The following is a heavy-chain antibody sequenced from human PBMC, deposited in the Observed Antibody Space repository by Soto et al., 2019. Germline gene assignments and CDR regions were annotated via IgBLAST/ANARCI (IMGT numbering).Heavy chain of an antibody. Sequence: ASVKVSCKVSGYTLTELSMHWVRQAPGKGLEWMGGFDPEDGETIYAQKFQGRVTMTEDTSTDTAYMELSSLRSEDTAVYYCATLTWNLRDFDYWGQGTLVTVSS. J-gene: IGHJ4*02. D-gene: IGHD1-1*01. CDR1: GYTLTELS. CDR2: FDPEDGET. V-gene: IGHV1-24*01. CDR3: ATLTWNLRDFDY.